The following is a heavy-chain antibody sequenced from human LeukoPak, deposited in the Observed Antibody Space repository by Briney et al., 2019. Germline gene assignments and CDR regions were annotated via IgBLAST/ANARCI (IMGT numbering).Heavy chain of an antibody. CDR2: IRYDGSNK. Sequence: GGSLRLSCAASGFTFSSYGMHWVRQAPGKGLEWVAFIRYDGSNKYYADSVKGRFTISRDNSKNTLYLQMNSLRAEDTAVYYCAKDGPDSGSGNLYYYYYYMDVWGKGTTVTVSS. V-gene: IGHV3-30*02. D-gene: IGHD1-26*01. CDR3: AKDGPDSGSGNLYYYYYYMDV. CDR1: GFTFSSYG. J-gene: IGHJ6*03.